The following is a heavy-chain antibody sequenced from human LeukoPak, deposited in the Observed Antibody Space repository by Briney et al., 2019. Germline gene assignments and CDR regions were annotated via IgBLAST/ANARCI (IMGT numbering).Heavy chain of an antibody. CDR3: AKAGVQTTYYYDSSGYYYWNY. CDR2: ISGSGGST. Sequence: GGSLRLSCAASGFTFSDYAMSWVRQAPGKGLEWVSAISGSGGSTYYADSVKGRFTISRDNSKNTLYLQMNSLRAEDTAVYYCAKAGVQTTYYYDSSGYYYWNYWGQGTLVTVSS. J-gene: IGHJ4*02. V-gene: IGHV3-23*01. D-gene: IGHD3-22*01. CDR1: GFTFSDYA.